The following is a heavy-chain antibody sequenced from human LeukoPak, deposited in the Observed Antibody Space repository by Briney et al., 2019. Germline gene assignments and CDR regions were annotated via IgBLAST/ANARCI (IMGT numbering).Heavy chain of an antibody. V-gene: IGHV1-18*01. CDR1: GYTFTSYG. Sequence: ASVKVSCKASGYTFTSYGISWVRQAPGQGLEWMGWISAYNGNTNYAQKLQGRVTMTTDTSTSTAYMELRSLRSDDTAVYYCARDLSSLYDSSGYYEGDAFDIWGQGTMVTVSS. J-gene: IGHJ3*02. CDR3: ARDLSSLYDSSGYYEGDAFDI. D-gene: IGHD3-22*01. CDR2: ISAYNGNT.